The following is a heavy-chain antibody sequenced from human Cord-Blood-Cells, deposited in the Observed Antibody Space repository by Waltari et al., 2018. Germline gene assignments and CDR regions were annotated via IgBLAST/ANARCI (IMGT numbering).Heavy chain of an antibody. J-gene: IGHJ2*01. V-gene: IGHV6-1*01. CDR1: GERVPSKSAA. Sequence: QVQLQQSGPGLVKSSQTLPLTCAISGERVPSKSAAWNWLRQSPSRGLEWLGRTYYRSKWYNDYAVSVKSRITINPDTSKNQFSLQLNSVTPEDTAVYYCARELGIWYFDLWGRGTLVTVSS. D-gene: IGHD7-27*01. CDR2: TYYRSKWYN. CDR3: ARELGIWYFDL.